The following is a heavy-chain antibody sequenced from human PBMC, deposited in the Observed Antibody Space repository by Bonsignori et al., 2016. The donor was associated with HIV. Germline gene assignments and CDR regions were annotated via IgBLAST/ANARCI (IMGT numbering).Heavy chain of an antibody. D-gene: IGHD6-13*01. J-gene: IGHJ4*02. Sequence: WIRQPPGKGLEWVANIKQDGSEKYYVDSVKGRFTISRDNAKNSLYLQMNSLRAEDTAVYYCARDSRYSSSLYYFDYWGQGTLVTVSS. V-gene: IGHV3-7*03. CDR3: ARDSRYSSSLYYFDY. CDR2: IKQDGSEK.